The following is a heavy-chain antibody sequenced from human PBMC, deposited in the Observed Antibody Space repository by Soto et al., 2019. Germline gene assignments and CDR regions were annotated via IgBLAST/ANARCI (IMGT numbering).Heavy chain of an antibody. V-gene: IGHV4-39*01. Sequence: QLQLQESGPGLVKPSETLSLTCTVSGGSISSSSYYWGWIRQPPGKGLEWIGSIYYSGSTYYNPSLKSQVTISVDTSKHQFSLKLSSVTAADAAVYYCARLIVVVVAATGDFDYWGQGTLVTVSS. CDR2: IYYSGST. D-gene: IGHD2-15*01. CDR1: GGSISSSSYY. J-gene: IGHJ4*02. CDR3: ARLIVVVVAATGDFDY.